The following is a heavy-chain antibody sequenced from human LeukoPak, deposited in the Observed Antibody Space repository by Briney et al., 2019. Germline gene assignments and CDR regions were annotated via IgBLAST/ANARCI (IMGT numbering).Heavy chain of an antibody. CDR3: ARERKVGATDFDY. CDR1: GFTFSNYW. Sequence: PGGSRRLSCAASGFTFSNYWMSWVRQAPGKGLEWVANIKQDESEKYYVDSVKGRFTISRDNAKNSLYLQMNSLRAEDTAVYYCARERKVGATDFDYWGQGTLVTVSS. D-gene: IGHD1-26*01. J-gene: IGHJ4*02. V-gene: IGHV3-7*01. CDR2: IKQDESEK.